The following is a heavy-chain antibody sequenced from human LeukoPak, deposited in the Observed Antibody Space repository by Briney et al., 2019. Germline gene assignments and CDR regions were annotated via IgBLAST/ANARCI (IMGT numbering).Heavy chain of an antibody. CDR2: TYYSPKWYN. CDR3: ARERIDAFDI. Sequence: SHTRSPTGSILEASFPGIGAAGNGGRQSPSRSLQWLGRTYYSPKWYNDYAVSVKSRITMNPDTSKNQLSLQLNSVTPEDTAVYYCARERIDAFDIWGQGTMVIV. D-gene: IGHD2-15*01. V-gene: IGHV6-1*01. CDR1: EASFPGIGAA. J-gene: IGHJ3*02.